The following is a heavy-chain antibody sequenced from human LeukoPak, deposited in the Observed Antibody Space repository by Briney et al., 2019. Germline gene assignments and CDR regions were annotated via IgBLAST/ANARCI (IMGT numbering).Heavy chain of an antibody. CDR3: AKDLYSSSWYAHTAFDI. V-gene: IGHV3-7*03. CDR1: GFTFSSYW. J-gene: IGHJ3*02. D-gene: IGHD6-13*01. Sequence: GGSLRLSCAASGFTFSSYWMSWVRQAPGKGLEWVANIKQDGGEKYYVDSVKGRFTISRDNVKNSLYLQMNSLRAEDTAVYYCAKDLYSSSWYAHTAFDIWGQGTMVTVSS. CDR2: IKQDGGEK.